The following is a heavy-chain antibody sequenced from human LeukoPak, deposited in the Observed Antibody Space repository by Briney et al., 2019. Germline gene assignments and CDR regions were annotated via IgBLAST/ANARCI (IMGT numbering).Heavy chain of an antibody. CDR1: RFSFSKYA. D-gene: IGHD3-16*02. J-gene: IGHJ6*02. CDR3: ASLSDV. Sequence: GGSLRLSCAGSRFSFSKYAMSWVRQAPEKGLEWVSVINDSGTSKHYADSVKGRFTISRDNSKNTMYLQMSSLRADDTAIYYCASLSDVWGQGTTVTVSS. CDR2: INDSGTSK. V-gene: IGHV3-23*01.